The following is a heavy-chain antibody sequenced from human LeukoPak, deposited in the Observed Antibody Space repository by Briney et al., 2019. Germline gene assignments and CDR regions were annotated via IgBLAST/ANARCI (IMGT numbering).Heavy chain of an antibody. CDR1: GFTFSNYA. Sequence: GGSLRLSCAASGFTFSNYAMNWVRQAPGKGLEWVSAIDSGGGTYYADSVKGRFTISRDNSKNTLYLQLNSLRAEDTVVYYCAKGPQGDWGQGALVTVSS. D-gene: IGHD3-16*01. CDR2: IDSGGGT. V-gene: IGHV3-23*01. CDR3: AKGPQGD. J-gene: IGHJ4*02.